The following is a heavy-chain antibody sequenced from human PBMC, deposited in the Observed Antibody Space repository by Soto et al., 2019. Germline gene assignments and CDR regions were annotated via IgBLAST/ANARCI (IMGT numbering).Heavy chain of an antibody. Sequence: SGGSLRLSCAASGFTFSSYSMNWVRQAPGKGLEWVSSISSSSSYIYYADSVKGRFTISRDNAKNSLYLQMNSLRAEDTAVYYCARDREDFWSGYLYYYYYYGMDVWGQGTTVTVSS. CDR1: GFTFSSYS. CDR3: ARDREDFWSGYLYYYYYYGMDV. CDR2: ISSSSSYI. V-gene: IGHV3-21*01. J-gene: IGHJ6*02. D-gene: IGHD3-3*01.